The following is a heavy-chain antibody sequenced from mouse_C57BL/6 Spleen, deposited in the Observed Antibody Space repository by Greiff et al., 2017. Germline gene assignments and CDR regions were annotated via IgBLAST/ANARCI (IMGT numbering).Heavy chain of an antibody. D-gene: IGHD1-1*01. Sequence: EVQLQESGPELVKPGASVKMSCKASGYTFTDYNMHWVKQSHGKSLEWIGYINPNNGGTSYNQKFKGKATLTVNKYSSTAYMVLRSLTSEDSAVYYCASEHYSGSSFWDFDVWGTGTTVTVSS. J-gene: IGHJ1*03. CDR2: INPNNGGT. V-gene: IGHV1-22*01. CDR1: GYTFTDYN. CDR3: ASEHYSGSSFWDFDV.